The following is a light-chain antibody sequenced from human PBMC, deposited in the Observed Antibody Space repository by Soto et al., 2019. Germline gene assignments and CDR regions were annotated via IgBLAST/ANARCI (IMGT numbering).Light chain of an antibody. CDR3: QSYDSNVRASTYV. Sequence: QSVLTQPPSVSGAPGQRVTISCTGSSSNIGAGYDVHWYQHLPGTAPKLLIYGNNNRPSGVPDRFSGSKSGTSASLAITGLQAEDEADYYCQSYDSNVRASTYVFGTGTKVTVL. J-gene: IGLJ1*01. CDR1: SSNIGAGYD. CDR2: GNN. V-gene: IGLV1-40*01.